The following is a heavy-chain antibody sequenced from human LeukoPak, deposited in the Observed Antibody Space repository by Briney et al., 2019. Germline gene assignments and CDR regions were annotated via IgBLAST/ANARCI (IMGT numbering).Heavy chain of an antibody. Sequence: GASVKVSCKASGYTFTGYYMHWVRQAPGQGLEWMGWINPNSGGTNYAQKFQGRVTMTRDTSISTAYMELSRLRSDDTAVYYCARERIVYSSGWYPVGLPLDYWGQGTLVTVSS. V-gene: IGHV1-2*02. CDR2: INPNSGGT. CDR3: ARERIVYSSGWYPVGLPLDY. J-gene: IGHJ4*02. CDR1: GYTFTGYY. D-gene: IGHD6-19*01.